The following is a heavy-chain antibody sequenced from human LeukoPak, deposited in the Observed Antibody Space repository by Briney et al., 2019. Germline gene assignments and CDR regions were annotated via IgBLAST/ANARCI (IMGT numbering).Heavy chain of an antibody. CDR2: IYYTGST. D-gene: IGHD1-1*01. V-gene: IGHV4-39*01. J-gene: IGHJ4*02. CDR3: ARQLERVSFFDY. CDR1: GVSIGSSNYY. Sequence: SETLSLTCTVSGVSIGSSNYYWGWIRQSPGKGLEWIGSIYYTGSTYYNPSLKSRVTISGDTSKNQFSLKVSSVTAADTAVYYCARQLERVSFFDYWGQGTLVTVSS.